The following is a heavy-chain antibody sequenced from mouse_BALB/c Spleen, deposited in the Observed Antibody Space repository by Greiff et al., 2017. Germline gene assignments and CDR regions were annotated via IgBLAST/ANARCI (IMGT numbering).Heavy chain of an antibody. CDR3: TPNLDEGFAY. CDR1: GFTFSSYW. J-gene: IGHJ3*01. CDR2: IRSKSDNYAT. V-gene: IGHV6-6*02. Sequence: EVKVEESGGGLVQPGGSMKLSCVASGFTFSSYWMSWVRQTPEKGLEWVAEIRSKSDNYATHYAESVKGKFTIARDDSKSCLYLHMNSLRAEDTGIYYCTPNLDEGFAYWGQGTLVTVSA.